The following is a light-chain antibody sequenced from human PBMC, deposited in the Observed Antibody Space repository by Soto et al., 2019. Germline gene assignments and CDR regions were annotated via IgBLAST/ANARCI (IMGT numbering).Light chain of an antibody. V-gene: IGKV1-39*01. J-gene: IGKJ1*01. Sequence: DIQMTQSPSSVSASVGDRVTITCRASQSISNYLNWYQQRPGKAPKLLIYLASSLSSGVPSKFSGSGSGTDFTLTISVLQPEDSATYYCQQTYKTPLTFGQGTTGDIK. CDR2: LAS. CDR1: QSISNY. CDR3: QQTYKTPLT.